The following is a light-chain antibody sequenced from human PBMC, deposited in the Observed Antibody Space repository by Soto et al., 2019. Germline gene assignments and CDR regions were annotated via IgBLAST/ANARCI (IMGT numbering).Light chain of an antibody. J-gene: IGKJ2*01. V-gene: IGKV3-20*01. CDR1: QSLSGNY. Sequence: EIVLTQSPGTLSLSPGERATLSCRASQSLSGNYLAWYQQKPGQAPRLLIFGVSSRATGIPDRFSGSGSGTYFTLTINILEPEDFAVYYCHHYGSSPYTFGLGTKLEIK. CDR2: GVS. CDR3: HHYGSSPYT.